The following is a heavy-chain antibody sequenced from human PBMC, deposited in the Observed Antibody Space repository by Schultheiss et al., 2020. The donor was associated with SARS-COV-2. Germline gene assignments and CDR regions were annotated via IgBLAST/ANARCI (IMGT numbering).Heavy chain of an antibody. CDR1: GFTFSSYA. D-gene: IGHD3-10*01. J-gene: IGHJ4*02. CDR2: IWYDGSNK. CDR3: ASPVRGAVPLWSSAYDY. V-gene: IGHV3-33*08. Sequence: GGSLRLSCAASGFTFSSYAMHWVRQAPGKGLEWVAVIWYDGSNKYYADSVKGRFTISRDNSKNTLYLQMNSLRAEDTAVYYCASPVRGAVPLWSSAYDYWGQGTLVTVSS.